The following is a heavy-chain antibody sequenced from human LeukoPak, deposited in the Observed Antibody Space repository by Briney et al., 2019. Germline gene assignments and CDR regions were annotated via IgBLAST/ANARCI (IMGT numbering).Heavy chain of an antibody. CDR2: ISWDVGST. CDR1: GFTFDDYT. D-gene: IGHD5-12*01. Sequence: GGSLRLSCAASGFTFDDYTMHWVRQAPGKGLEWVSLISWDVGSTYYADSVKGRFTISRDNSKNSLYLQMNSLRTEDTALYYCAKDGAPYSGYGGFDYWGQGTLVTVSS. J-gene: IGHJ4*02. CDR3: AKDGAPYSGYGGFDY. V-gene: IGHV3-43*01.